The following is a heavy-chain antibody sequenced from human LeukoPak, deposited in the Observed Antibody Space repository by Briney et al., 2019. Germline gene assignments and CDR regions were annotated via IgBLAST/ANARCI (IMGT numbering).Heavy chain of an antibody. CDR1: GFTFSSYS. D-gene: IGHD3-22*01. Sequence: GGSLRLSCAASGFTFSSYSMNWVRQAPGKGLVWVSSISSSSSYIYYADSVKGRFTISRDNAKNSLYLQMNSLRAEDTAVYYCARAEGAYDSSGYYLNYYYYGMDVWGQGTTVTVSS. V-gene: IGHV3-21*01. CDR3: ARAEGAYDSSGYYLNYYYYGMDV. J-gene: IGHJ6*02. CDR2: ISSSSSYI.